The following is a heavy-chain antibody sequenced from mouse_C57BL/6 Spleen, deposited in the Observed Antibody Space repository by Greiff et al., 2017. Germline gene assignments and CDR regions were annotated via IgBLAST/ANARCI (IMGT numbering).Heavy chain of an antibody. D-gene: IGHD3-3*01. CDR2: IYPGSGST. J-gene: IGHJ1*03. CDR1: GYTFTSYW. V-gene: IGHV1-55*01. Sequence: QVQLQQPGAELVKPGASVKMSCKASGYTFTSYWITWVKQRPGQGLEWIGDIYPGSGSTNYNEKFKSKATLTVDTSSSTAYMQRSSLTSEDSAVYACARRGQGYCDVWGTGTTVTVSA. CDR3: ARRGQGYCDV.